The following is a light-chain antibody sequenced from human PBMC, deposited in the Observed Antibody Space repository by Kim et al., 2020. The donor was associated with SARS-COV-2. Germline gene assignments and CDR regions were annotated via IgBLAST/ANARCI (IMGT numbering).Light chain of an antibody. CDR1: NIGTKT. J-gene: IGLJ2*01. Sequence: SYELTQPPSVSVAPGKTASITGGGNNIGTKTVHWYQQKPGQAPVVVIYYDRDRPAGIPERFSGSNSGNTATLTISRVEAGDEADYYCQVWDSSSDHPLVVFGGGTQLTVL. CDR2: YDR. CDR3: QVWDSSSDHPLVV. V-gene: IGLV3-21*04.